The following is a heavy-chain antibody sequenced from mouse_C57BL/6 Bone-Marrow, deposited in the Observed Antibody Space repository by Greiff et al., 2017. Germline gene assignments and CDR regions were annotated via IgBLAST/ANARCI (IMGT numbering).Heavy chain of an antibody. D-gene: IGHD2-3*01. CDR2: INPNNGGT. CDR3: ARGGWLLRDWYFDV. Sequence: EVQLQQSGPELVKPGASVKISCKASGYTFTDYYMNWVKQSHGKSLEWIGDINPNNGGTSYNQKFEGKATLTVDKSSSTAYMELRSLTSEDSAVYYCARGGWLLRDWYFDVWGTGTTVTVSS. CDR1: GYTFTDYY. J-gene: IGHJ1*03. V-gene: IGHV1-26*01.